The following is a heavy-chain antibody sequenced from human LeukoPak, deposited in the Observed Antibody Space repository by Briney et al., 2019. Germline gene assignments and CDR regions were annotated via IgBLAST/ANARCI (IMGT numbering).Heavy chain of an antibody. D-gene: IGHD2-21*01. Sequence: PGGSLRLSCAASGFTFSSHNMVWVRQPPGKGLEWISYISDSSITMYYADSVKGRFTISRDNAKNSLYLQMNSLRAEDTAVYYCARDGGLCSGGFCYRLFDPWGQGTLVTVSS. CDR1: GFTFSSHN. CDR3: ARDGGLCSGGFCYRLFDP. J-gene: IGHJ5*02. CDR2: ISDSSITM. V-gene: IGHV3-48*04.